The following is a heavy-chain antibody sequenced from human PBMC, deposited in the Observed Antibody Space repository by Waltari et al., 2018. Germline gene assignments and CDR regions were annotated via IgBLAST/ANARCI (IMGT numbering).Heavy chain of an antibody. V-gene: IGHV4-61*02. D-gene: IGHD2-2*01. J-gene: IGHJ4*02. CDR3: ARDHGAAAPDY. Sequence: QVQLQESGPGLVKPSQTLSLTCTVSGGSISSGSYYWSWIRQPAGKGLEWIGRIHPSGSTNYNPSLKSRVTISVDTSKNQFSLKLSSVTAADTAVYYCARDHGAAAPDYWGQGTLVTVSS. CDR1: GGSISSGSYY. CDR2: IHPSGST.